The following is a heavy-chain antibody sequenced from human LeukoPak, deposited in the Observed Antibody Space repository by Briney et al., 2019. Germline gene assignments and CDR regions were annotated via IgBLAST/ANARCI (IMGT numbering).Heavy chain of an antibody. CDR3: ARECGGDCYYYFDY. CDR1: GFTFSSYA. CDR2: ISYDGSNK. V-gene: IGHV3-30-3*01. D-gene: IGHD2-21*02. Sequence: QHWGSLRLSCAASGFTFSSYAMHWVRQAPGKGLEWVAVISYDGSNKYYADSVKGRFTISRDNSKNTLYLQMNSLRAEDTAVYYCARECGGDCYYYFDYWGQGTLVTVSS. J-gene: IGHJ4*02.